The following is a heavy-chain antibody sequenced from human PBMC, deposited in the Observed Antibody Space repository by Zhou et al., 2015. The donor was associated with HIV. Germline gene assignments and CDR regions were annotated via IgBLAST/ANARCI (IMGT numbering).Heavy chain of an antibody. Sequence: QVQLVQSGAEVKEPGASVTVSCKASGYTFNSYDINWVRQATGQGLEWMGWMNPNSGNTGYAQNFQGRVTMTRDTSINTAYMELRSLRSDDSAVYYCVRGVSVRYTSSQYWFHPWGQGTLVTVSS. D-gene: IGHD6-13*01. CDR3: VRGVSVRYTSSQYWFHP. CDR2: MNPNSGNT. V-gene: IGHV1-8*01. J-gene: IGHJ5*02. CDR1: GYTFNSYD.